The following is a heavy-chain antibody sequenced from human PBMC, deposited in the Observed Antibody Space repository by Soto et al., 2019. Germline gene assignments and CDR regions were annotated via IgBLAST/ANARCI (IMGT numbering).Heavy chain of an antibody. CDR2: IYWDDDK. Sequence: QITLKESGPTLVKPTQTLRLTCTFSGFSLSTSGVGVSWSRQPPGKALEWLALIYWDDDKRYSPSLKSRLTITKDTSKNQVVLTMTNMDPVDTATYYCAHRRSYCSGGSCYSGFDYWGQGTLVTVSS. V-gene: IGHV2-5*02. CDR1: GFSLSTSGVG. CDR3: AHRRSYCSGGSCYSGFDY. D-gene: IGHD2-15*01. J-gene: IGHJ4*02.